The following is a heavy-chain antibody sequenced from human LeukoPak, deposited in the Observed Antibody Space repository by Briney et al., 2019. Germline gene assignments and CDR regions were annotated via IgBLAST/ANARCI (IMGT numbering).Heavy chain of an antibody. CDR3: ARDYDYSLDY. CDR1: GLTLGNYW. CDR2: INLDGGDK. Sequence: GGSLRLSCAASGLTLGNYWLSWVRQAPGEGLEWVANINLDGGDKSYVGSVKGRFTISRDNAKNSLYLQMNSLGAEDTAVYYCARDYDYSLDYWGQETLVTVSS. D-gene: IGHD4/OR15-4a*01. V-gene: IGHV3-7*01. J-gene: IGHJ4*02.